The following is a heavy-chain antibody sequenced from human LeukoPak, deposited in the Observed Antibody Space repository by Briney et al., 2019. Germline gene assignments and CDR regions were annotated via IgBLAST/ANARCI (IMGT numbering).Heavy chain of an antibody. CDR2: IYYSGST. D-gene: IGHD6-19*01. V-gene: IGHV4-39*01. J-gene: IGHJ4*02. CDR3: ARVAVAGMFVY. CDR1: GGSISSSSYY. Sequence: PSEALSLTCTVSGGSISSSSYYWGWIRQPPGKGLEWIGSIYYSGSTYYNPSLKSRVTISVDTSKNQFSLKLRFVTAADTAVYYCARVAVAGMFVYWGQGTLVTVSS.